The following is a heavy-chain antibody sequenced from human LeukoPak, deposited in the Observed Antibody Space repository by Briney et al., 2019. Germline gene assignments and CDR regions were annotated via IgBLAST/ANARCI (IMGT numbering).Heavy chain of an antibody. V-gene: IGHV4-39*07. CDR2: IYHSGST. D-gene: IGHD3-10*01. J-gene: IGHJ4*02. Sequence: PSETLSLTCTVSGGSISSSNYYWGWIRQPPGKGLEWIVSIYHSGSTYYNPSLKSRVTISVDRSKNQFSLKLNSVTAADTAVYYCASALWFGELLGFDYWGQGTLVTVSP. CDR3: ASALWFGELLGFDY. CDR1: GGSISSSNYY.